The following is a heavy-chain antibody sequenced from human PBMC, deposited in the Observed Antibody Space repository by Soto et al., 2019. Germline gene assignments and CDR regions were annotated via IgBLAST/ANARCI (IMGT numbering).Heavy chain of an antibody. D-gene: IGHD3-3*02. CDR1: GYTFTSYY. CDR3: AGDSTPPLGPLYSYMAV. V-gene: IGHV1-46*03. CDR2: INPSGGST. J-gene: IGHJ6*03. Sequence: ASVKVSCKASGYTFTSYYMHWVRQAPGQGLEWMGIINPSGGSTSYAQKFQGRVTMTRDTSTSTVYMELSSLRSEDTAVYYCAGDSTPPLGPLYSYMAVGGKGPPATVPS.